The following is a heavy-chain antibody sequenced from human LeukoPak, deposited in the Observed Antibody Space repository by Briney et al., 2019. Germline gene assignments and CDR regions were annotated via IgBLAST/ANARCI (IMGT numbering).Heavy chain of an antibody. CDR1: GGSFSGYY. CDR3: ARSMTTVTTGWFDP. CDR2: INHSGST. D-gene: IGHD4-17*01. V-gene: IGHV4-34*01. Sequence: PSETLSLTCAVYGGSFSGYYWSWIRQPPGKGLEWIGEINHSGSTNYNPSLKSRVTISVDTSKNQFSLKLSSATAADTAVYYCARSMTTVTTGWFDPWGQGTLVTVSS. J-gene: IGHJ5*02.